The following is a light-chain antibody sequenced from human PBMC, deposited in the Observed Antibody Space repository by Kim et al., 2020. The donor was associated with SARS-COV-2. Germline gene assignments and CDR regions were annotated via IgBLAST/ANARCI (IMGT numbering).Light chain of an antibody. J-gene: IGLJ2*01. CDR2: EDI. V-gene: IGLV3-1*01. CDR3: QVWDITTAV. Sequence: VFTGQTASISCYGNKLGEKYGCCNQQRPGQSPVLFLYEDIKRPSGIPERFSGSNSGNKATLTIRGTQAIDEADYYCQVWDITTAVFGGGTQLTVL. CDR1: KLGEKY.